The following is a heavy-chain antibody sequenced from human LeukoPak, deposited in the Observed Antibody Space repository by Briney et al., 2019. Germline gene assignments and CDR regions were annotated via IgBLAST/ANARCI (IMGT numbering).Heavy chain of an antibody. CDR1: GFAFGSEA. D-gene: IGHD3-16*02. Sequence: PGGSLRLSCAVSGFAFGSEAMSWVRQSPARGLEWVASISPGGGTTYYADSVKGRFTISRDNSKNTLYLQMNSLRAEDTAVYYCAKDLMSAFGGVIHYYYGMDVWGQGTTVTVSS. J-gene: IGHJ6*02. V-gene: IGHV3-23*01. CDR2: ISPGGGTT. CDR3: AKDLMSAFGGVIHYYYGMDV.